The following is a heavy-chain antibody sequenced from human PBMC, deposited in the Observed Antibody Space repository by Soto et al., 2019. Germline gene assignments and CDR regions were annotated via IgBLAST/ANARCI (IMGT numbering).Heavy chain of an antibody. CDR1: GYTFVSYG. D-gene: IGHD3-9*01. Sequence: GPSVKVSCKASGYTFVSYGISWVRQAPGQRLEWMGWINAGNGNTKYSQKFQGRVTITRDTSASTAYMELSSLRSEDTAVYYCARVTGYYAPDYWGQGTLVTVSS. V-gene: IGHV1-3*01. CDR3: ARVTGYYAPDY. CDR2: INAGNGNT. J-gene: IGHJ4*02.